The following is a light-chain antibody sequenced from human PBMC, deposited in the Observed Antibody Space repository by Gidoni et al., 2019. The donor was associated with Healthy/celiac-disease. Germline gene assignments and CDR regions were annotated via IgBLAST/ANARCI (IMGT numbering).Light chain of an antibody. Sequence: EIVMTQSPATLSGSPGERATLSSRASQSVSSNLAWYQQKPGQAPRLLIYGASTRATGIPARFSGSGSGTEFTLTISSLQSEDFAVYYCQQYNNWPPYTFGQGTKLEIK. CDR3: QQYNNWPPYT. V-gene: IGKV3-15*01. CDR2: GAS. J-gene: IGKJ2*01. CDR1: QSVSSN.